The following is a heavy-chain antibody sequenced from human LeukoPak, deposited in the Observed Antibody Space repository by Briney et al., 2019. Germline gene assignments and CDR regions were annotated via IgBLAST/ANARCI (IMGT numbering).Heavy chain of an antibody. J-gene: IGHJ4*02. V-gene: IGHV3-9*01. CDR1: GFTFDAYA. D-gene: IGHD4-17*01. Sequence: GRSQRLSCAASGFTFDAYAIHWVRQAPGKGLEWCSGISWNSVSIGYADSVKGRFTISRDNAKNPLYLQMNSLRAEDTALYYCAKTPDYGDDYYFDYWGQGTLVTVSS. CDR2: ISWNSVSI. CDR3: AKTPDYGDDYYFDY.